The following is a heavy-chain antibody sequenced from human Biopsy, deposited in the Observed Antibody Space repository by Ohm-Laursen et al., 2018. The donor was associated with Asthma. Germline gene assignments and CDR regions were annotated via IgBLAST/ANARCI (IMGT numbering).Heavy chain of an antibody. CDR3: ARMNTMIQAANYYSYAMDV. CDR1: GDSINSGGFS. CDR2: LLYSGAP. V-gene: IGHV4-30-2*01. Sequence: TLSLTCAVSGDSINSGGFSWNWIRQPPRKGPEWVGYLLYSGAPHYNPSLKSRVTISVDRSKRQFSLKVNSVTAADTAVYYCARMNTMIQAANYYSYAMDVWGQGTTVTVSS. J-gene: IGHJ6*02. D-gene: IGHD3-22*01.